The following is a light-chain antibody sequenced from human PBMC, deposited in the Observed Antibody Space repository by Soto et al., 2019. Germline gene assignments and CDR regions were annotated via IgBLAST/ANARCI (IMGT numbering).Light chain of an antibody. J-gene: IGKJ1*01. CDR3: HQRQSWPRT. CDR1: QSVSSN. Sequence: MTQSPATLSVKKGERATLSCRASQSVSSNLAWYQQKPGQAPRLLIYGASTRATGIPARFSGSGSGTEFTLTISSLQSEDSAVYYCHQRQSWPRTFGQRSKVDI. CDR2: GAS. V-gene: IGKV3-15*01.